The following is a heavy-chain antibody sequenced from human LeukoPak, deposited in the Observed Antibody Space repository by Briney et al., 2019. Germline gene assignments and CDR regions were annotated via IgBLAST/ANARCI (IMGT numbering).Heavy chain of an antibody. J-gene: IGHJ4*02. Sequence: GGSPRLSCTASGFTFSSYWMSWVRQAPGKGLEWVANIKQDGSEKYYVDSMKGRFTISRDNAKNSVYLQMNSLRAEDTAVYYCARDGVATINYWGQGTLVTVYS. CDR2: IKQDGSEK. D-gene: IGHD5-24*01. CDR1: GFTFSSYW. V-gene: IGHV3-7*01. CDR3: ARDGVATINY.